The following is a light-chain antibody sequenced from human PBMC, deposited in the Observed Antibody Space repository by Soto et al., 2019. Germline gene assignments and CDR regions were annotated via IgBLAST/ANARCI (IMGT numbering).Light chain of an antibody. V-gene: IGKV3-20*01. CDR2: GAS. CDR3: QQYGSSPLT. CDR1: QSVSSSY. Sequence: EIVLTQSPGTLSLSPGERATLSCRASQSVSSSYLAWYQQKPGQAPRLLIYGASSRATGIPERFSGSGSVTDFTLTISRLEPEDFAVYYCQQYGSSPLTFGGGTKVEIK. J-gene: IGKJ4*01.